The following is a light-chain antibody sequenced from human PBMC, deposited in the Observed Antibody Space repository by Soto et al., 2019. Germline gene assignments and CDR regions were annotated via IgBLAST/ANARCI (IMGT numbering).Light chain of an antibody. CDR1: SSDVGGYNY. CDR3: SSYTSSSTLL. V-gene: IGLV2-14*01. J-gene: IGLJ2*01. CDR2: EVS. Sequence: QPVLTQPASVSGSPGQSITISCTGTSSDVGGYNYVSWYQQHPGKAPKLMIYEVSNRPSGVSNRFSGSKSGNTASLTISGLQAEDEADYYCSSYTSSSTLLFGGGTKVTVL.